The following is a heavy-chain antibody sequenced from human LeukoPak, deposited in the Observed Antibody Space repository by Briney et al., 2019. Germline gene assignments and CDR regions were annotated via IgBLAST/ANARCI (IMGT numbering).Heavy chain of an antibody. D-gene: IGHD3-22*01. V-gene: IGHV4-39*07. CDR2: IYYSGST. CDR3: ARAGPPGYYYYYFDY. Sequence: SETLSLTCTVSGGSISSSSYYWGWIRQPPGKGLEWIGSIYYSGSTYYNPSLKSRVTISVDTSKNQFSLKLSSVTAADTAVYYCARAGPPGYYYYYFDYWGQGTLVTVSS. CDR1: GGSISSSSYY. J-gene: IGHJ4*02.